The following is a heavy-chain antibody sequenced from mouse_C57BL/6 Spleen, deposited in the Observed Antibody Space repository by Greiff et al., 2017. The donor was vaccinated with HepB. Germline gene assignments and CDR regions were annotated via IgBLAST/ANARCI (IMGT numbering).Heavy chain of an antibody. Sequence: VKLQESGAELARPGASVKLSCKASGYTFTSYGISWVKQRPGQGLEWIGEIYPRSGNTYYNEKFKGKATLTADKSSSTAYMELRSLTSEDSAVYFCARTLSTTVVGEGAMDYWGQGTSVTVAS. D-gene: IGHD1-1*01. CDR3: ARTLSTTVVGEGAMDY. CDR2: IYPRSGNT. CDR1: GYTFTSYG. V-gene: IGHV1-81*01. J-gene: IGHJ4*01.